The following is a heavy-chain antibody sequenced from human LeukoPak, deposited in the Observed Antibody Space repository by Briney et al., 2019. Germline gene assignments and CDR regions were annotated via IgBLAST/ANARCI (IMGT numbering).Heavy chain of an antibody. V-gene: IGHV4-34*01. CDR3: ARGLVGGSYYIGY. Sequence: SETLSLTCAVYGGSFSGYYWSWIRQPPGKGLEWIGEINHSGSTNYNPSLKSQVTISVDTSKNQFSLKLSSVTAADTAVYYCARGLVGGSYYIGYWGQGTLVTVSS. CDR2: INHSGST. CDR1: GGSFSGYY. D-gene: IGHD1-26*01. J-gene: IGHJ4*02.